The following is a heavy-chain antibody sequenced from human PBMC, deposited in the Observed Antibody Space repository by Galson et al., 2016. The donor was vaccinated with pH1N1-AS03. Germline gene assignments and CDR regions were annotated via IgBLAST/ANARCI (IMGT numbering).Heavy chain of an antibody. Sequence: SVKVSCKASGYIFTDFYVHWVRQAPGQGLEWMGWINTDSGVINYAQKFEAWVTMTRDTSVSTAYMELYGLKSDDTAVYYWARDPRGPCTSATCPTTYYFGMDVWGQGTTVIVSS. V-gene: IGHV1-2*04. CDR3: ARDPRGPCTSATCPTTYYFGMDV. D-gene: IGHD2-2*01. J-gene: IGHJ6*02. CDR2: INTDSGVI. CDR1: GYIFTDFY.